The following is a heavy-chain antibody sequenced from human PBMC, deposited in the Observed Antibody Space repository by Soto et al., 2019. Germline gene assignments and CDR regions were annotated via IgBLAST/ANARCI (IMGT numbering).Heavy chain of an antibody. V-gene: IGHV4-34*01. CDR2: INHSGST. J-gene: IGHJ4*02. D-gene: IGHD6-13*01. CDR3: ASYPGYSSSWYIYY. CDR1: GGSFSGYY. Sequence: QVQLQQWGAGLLKPSETLSLTCAVYGGSFSGYYWSWIRQPPGKGLEWIGEINHSGSTNYNPSLKSRVTISVDTSKNQFSLKLSSETAADTAVYYCASYPGYSSSWYIYYWGQGTLVTVSS.